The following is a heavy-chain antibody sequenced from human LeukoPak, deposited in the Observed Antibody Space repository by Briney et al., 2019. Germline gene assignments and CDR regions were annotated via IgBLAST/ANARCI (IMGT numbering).Heavy chain of an antibody. CDR1: GYTVTSYG. CDR2: ISAYNGNT. D-gene: IGHD6-19*01. CDR3: ARDLYSSGWTDAFDI. V-gene: IGHV1-18*01. J-gene: IGHJ3*02. Sequence: ASVKVSCKASGYTVTSYGISWVRQAPGQGLEWMGWISAYNGNTNYAQKLQGRVTMTTDTSTSTAYMELRSLRSDDTAVYYCARDLYSSGWTDAFDIWGQGTMVTVSS.